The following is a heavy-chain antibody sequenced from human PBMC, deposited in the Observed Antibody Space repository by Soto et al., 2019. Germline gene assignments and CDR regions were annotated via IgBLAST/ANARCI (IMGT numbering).Heavy chain of an antibody. J-gene: IGHJ5*02. CDR3: ARVISSASGYDFDWFDP. CDR2: ISAYNGNT. V-gene: IGHV1-18*01. CDR1: GYTFTSYG. D-gene: IGHD5-12*01. Sequence: GESLKISCKASGYTFTSYGISWVRQAPGQGLEWMGWISAYNGNTNYAQKLQGRVTMTTDTSTSTAYMELRSLRSDDTAVYYCARVISSASGYDFDWFDPWGQGTLVTVSS.